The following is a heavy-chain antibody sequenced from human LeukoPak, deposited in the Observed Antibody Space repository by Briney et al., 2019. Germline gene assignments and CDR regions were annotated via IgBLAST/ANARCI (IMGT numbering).Heavy chain of an antibody. CDR2: ISGSGGSI. J-gene: IGHJ4*02. D-gene: IGHD3-22*01. Sequence: GGSLRLSCAASGFTFSSYAMSWVRQAPGKGLEWVSAISGSGGSIYYADSVKGRFTISRDNSKNTLYLQMNSLRAEDTAVYYCAKDREGFKSYYDSSGYGYWGQGTLVTVSS. CDR3: AKDREGFKSYYDSSGYGY. CDR1: GFTFSSYA. V-gene: IGHV3-23*01.